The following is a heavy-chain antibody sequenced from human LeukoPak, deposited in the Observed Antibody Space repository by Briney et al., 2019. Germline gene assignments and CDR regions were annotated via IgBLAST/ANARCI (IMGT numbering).Heavy chain of an antibody. Sequence: SETLSLTCAVSGYSISSGYYWGWIRQPPGKGLEWIGSIYHSGSTYYNPSLKSRVTISVDTSKNQFSLKLSSVTAADTAVYYCARHDDFNRIVVVPAALYYWGQGTLVTVSS. CDR1: GYSISSGYY. V-gene: IGHV4-38-2*01. CDR2: IYHSGST. J-gene: IGHJ4*02. D-gene: IGHD2-2*01. CDR3: ARHDDFNRIVVVPAALYY.